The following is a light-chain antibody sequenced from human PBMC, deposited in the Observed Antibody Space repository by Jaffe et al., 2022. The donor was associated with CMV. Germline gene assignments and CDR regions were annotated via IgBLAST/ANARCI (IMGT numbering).Light chain of an antibody. CDR2: SAS. V-gene: IGKV1-39*01. J-gene: IGKJ4*01. CDR3: QQSFGRFPT. CDR1: DNMSKY. Sequence: DTQLTQSPSSLSASVGDRVSITCRASDNMSKYVNWYQQKSGEAPKLLIYSASTLQSGVPSRFTGSGSDTDFTLTIDSLQPEDFATYYCQQSFGRFPTFGGGTTVDIK.